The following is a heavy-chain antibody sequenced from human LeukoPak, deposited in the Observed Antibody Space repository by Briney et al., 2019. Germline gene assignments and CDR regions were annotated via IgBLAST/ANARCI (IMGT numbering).Heavy chain of an antibody. Sequence: GGSLRLSCAASGFTFSSYAMHWVRQAPGKGLEWVAVISYDGSNKYYADSVKGRFTISRDNSKNSLYLQMNSLRAEDTAVYYCAKDSDRGYSFGYSSDSWGQGTLVTVSS. J-gene: IGHJ4*02. D-gene: IGHD5-18*01. V-gene: IGHV3-30*04. CDR2: ISYDGSNK. CDR3: AKDSDRGYSFGYSSDS. CDR1: GFTFSSYA.